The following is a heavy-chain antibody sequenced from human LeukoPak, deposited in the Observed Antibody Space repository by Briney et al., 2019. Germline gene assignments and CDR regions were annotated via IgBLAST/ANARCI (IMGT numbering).Heavy chain of an antibody. J-gene: IGHJ5*02. V-gene: IGHV1-69*06. CDR1: GGTFSSYA. CDR2: IIPIFGTA. Sequence: SVKVSCKASGGTFSSYAISWVRQAPGQGLEWMGGIIPIFGTANYAQKFQGRVTITADKSTSTAYMELSSVTPADTAVYYCARDLYNWLDPWGQGTLVTVSS. CDR3: ARDLYNWLDP.